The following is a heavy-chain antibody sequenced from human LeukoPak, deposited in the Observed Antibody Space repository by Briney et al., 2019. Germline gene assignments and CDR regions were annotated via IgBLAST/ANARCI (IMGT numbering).Heavy chain of an antibody. J-gene: IGHJ4*02. CDR2: INHSGST. CDR1: GGSFSGYY. CDR3: ATSGYYHRTFDY. Sequence: SETLSLTCAVYGGSFSGYYWSWIRQPPGKGLEWIGEINHSGSTNYNPSLKSRVTISVDTSKNQFSLKLSSVTAADTAVYYCATSGYYHRTFDYWGQGTLVTVSS. V-gene: IGHV4-34*01. D-gene: IGHD3-22*01.